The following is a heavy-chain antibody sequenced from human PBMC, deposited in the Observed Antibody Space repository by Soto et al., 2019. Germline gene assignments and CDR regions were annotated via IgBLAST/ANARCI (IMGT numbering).Heavy chain of an antibody. V-gene: IGHV3-23*01. Sequence: GSLRLCCAAGGCVVSGYGRSFNRKAPGKGLEWVSLISATGGGTYYADSVKGRFTISRDNSHNTLYLQVHSLTAEDTAVYYCAKDRRAGGNSAFYFDFSGQGAQVTVP. CDR2: ISATGGGT. CDR1: GCVVSGYG. J-gene: IGHJ4*02. CDR3: AKDRRAGGNSAFYFDF. D-gene: IGHD3-16*01.